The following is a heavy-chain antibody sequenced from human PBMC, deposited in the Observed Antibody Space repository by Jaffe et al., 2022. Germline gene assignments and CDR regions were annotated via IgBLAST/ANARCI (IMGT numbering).Heavy chain of an antibody. V-gene: IGHV1-69*05. CDR1: GGTFSSYA. J-gene: IGHJ4*02. Sequence: QVQLVQSGAEVKKPGSSVKVSCKASGGTFSSYAISWVRQAPGQGLEWMGGIIPIFGTANYAQKFQGRVTITTDESTSTAYMELSSLRSEDTAVYYCARDQGRYDILTGYYCIGCGFDYWGQGTLVTVSS. D-gene: IGHD3-9*01. CDR3: ARDQGRYDILTGYYCIGCGFDY. CDR2: IIPIFGTA.